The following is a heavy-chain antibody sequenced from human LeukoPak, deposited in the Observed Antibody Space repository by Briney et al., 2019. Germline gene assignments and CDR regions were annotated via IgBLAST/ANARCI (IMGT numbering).Heavy chain of an antibody. V-gene: IGHV3-23*01. CDR2: ISGGGGTT. CDR1: GFTFSSYA. J-gene: IGHJ4*02. CDR3: AKDQGYYGSGSYFEF. D-gene: IGHD3-10*01. Sequence: GGSLRLSCAASGFTFSSYAMSWVRQAPGKGLEWVSAISGGGGTTYHADSVKGRFSISRDYTQNTVYLQMNSLRAEDTAVYYCAKDQGYYGSGSYFEFWGQGTLVTVSS.